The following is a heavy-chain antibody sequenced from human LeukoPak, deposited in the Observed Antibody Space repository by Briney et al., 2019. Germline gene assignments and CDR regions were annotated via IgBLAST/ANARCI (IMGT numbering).Heavy chain of an antibody. CDR3: ARDLDGDYYYGMDV. CDR2: ISYDGSNK. D-gene: IGHD3-10*01. Sequence: HSGGSLRLSCAASGFTFSSYAMHWVRQAPGKGLEWVAVISYDGSNKYYADSVKGRFTISRDNSKNTLYLQMNSLRAEDTAVYYCARDLDGDYYYGMDVWGQGTTVTVSS. V-gene: IGHV3-30-3*01. J-gene: IGHJ6*02. CDR1: GFTFSSYA.